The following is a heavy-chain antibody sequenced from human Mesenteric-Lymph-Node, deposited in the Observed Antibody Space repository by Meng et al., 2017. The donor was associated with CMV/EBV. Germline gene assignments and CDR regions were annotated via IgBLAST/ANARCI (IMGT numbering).Heavy chain of an antibody. CDR1: GFTFSSYW. D-gene: IGHD3-3*01. V-gene: IGHV3-74*01. CDR2: INSDGSST. CDR3: ARYDFWSVDGMDV. Sequence: GESLKISCAASGFTFSSYWMHWVRQAPGKGLLCVSRINSDGSSTSYADSVKGRFTISRDNAKNTLYLQMNSLRAEDTAVYYCARYDFWSVDGMDVWGQGTTVTVSS. J-gene: IGHJ6*02.